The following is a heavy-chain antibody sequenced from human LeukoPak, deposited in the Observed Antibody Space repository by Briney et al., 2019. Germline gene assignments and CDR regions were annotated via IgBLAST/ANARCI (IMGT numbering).Heavy chain of an antibody. V-gene: IGHV3-30*02. J-gene: IGHJ3*02. CDR2: IRYDGSNK. CDR1: GFTFSSYG. Sequence: GGSLRLPCAASGFTFSSYGMHWVRQAPGKGLEWVAFIRYDGSNKYYADSVKGRFTISRDNSKNTLYLQMNSLRAEDTAVYYCLSLRYCSGGSCYSDAFDIWGQGTMVTVSS. CDR3: LSLRYCSGGSCYSDAFDI. D-gene: IGHD2-15*01.